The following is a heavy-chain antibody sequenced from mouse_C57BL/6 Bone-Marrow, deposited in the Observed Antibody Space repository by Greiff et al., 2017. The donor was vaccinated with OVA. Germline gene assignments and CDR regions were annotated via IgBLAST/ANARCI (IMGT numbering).Heavy chain of an antibody. Sequence: VQLQQPGAELVMPGASVKLSCKASGYTFTSYWMHWVKQRPGQGLEWIGEIDPSDSYTNYNQKFKGKSTLTVDKSSSTAYMQLSSLTSEDSAVYYCARDDTTVVADWYFDVWGTGTTVTVSS. V-gene: IGHV1-69*01. CDR3: ARDDTTVVADWYFDV. CDR2: IDPSDSYT. J-gene: IGHJ1*03. CDR1: GYTFTSYW. D-gene: IGHD1-1*01.